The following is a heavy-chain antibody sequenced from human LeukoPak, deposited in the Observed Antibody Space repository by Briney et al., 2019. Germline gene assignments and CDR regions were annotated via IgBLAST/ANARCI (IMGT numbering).Heavy chain of an antibody. CDR1: GYTFTSYG. J-gene: IGHJ4*02. D-gene: IGHD2/OR15-2a*01. CDR3: ARMDLWPPSLCYFDY. CDR2: ISAYNGNT. V-gene: IGHV1-18*01. Sequence: ASVKVSCKASGYTFTSYGISWVRQAPGQGLEWMGWISAYNGNTNYAQKLQGRVTMTTDTSTSTAYMELRSLRSDDTAVYYCARMDLWPPSLCYFDYWGQGTLVTVSS.